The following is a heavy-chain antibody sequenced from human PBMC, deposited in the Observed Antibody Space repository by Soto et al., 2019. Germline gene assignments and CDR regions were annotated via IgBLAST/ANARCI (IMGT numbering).Heavy chain of an antibody. CDR3: VKVCFMRRGRPGHFDY. D-gene: IGHD3-16*01. CDR1: GFTFNSYA. J-gene: IGHJ4*02. CDR2: ISSYGADT. V-gene: IGHV3-64D*06. Sequence: GGSVRLSCSASGFTFNSYAMHWVRQAPGKGLEFVSAISSYGADTYYADSVKGRFAISRDNSKNTLYLQMSSLRAEDTALYYCVKVCFMRRGRPGHFDYWGQGALVTVSS.